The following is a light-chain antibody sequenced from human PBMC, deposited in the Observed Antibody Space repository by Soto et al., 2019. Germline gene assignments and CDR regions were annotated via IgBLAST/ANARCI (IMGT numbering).Light chain of an antibody. V-gene: IGKV3-20*01. J-gene: IGKJ1*01. Sequence: EIVLTQSPGTLSLSPGEGTTLSCRASQTVSRNYLAWYQQKRGQAPRLLIYAASNRAPGIPDRFSGSGSGTEFTLTISRLEPEDFAVYYCQQYGSSGTFGQGTKVDNK. CDR3: QQYGSSGT. CDR2: AAS. CDR1: QTVSRNY.